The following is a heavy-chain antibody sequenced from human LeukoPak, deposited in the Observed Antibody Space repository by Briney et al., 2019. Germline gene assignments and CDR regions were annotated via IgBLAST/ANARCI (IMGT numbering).Heavy chain of an antibody. CDR2: INPNSGGT. CDR3: ARSSSSPNLFDY. D-gene: IGHD6-6*01. V-gene: IGHV1-2*02. CDR1: GYTFTGYY. Sequence: ASVRVSCKASGYTFTGYYMHWVRQAPGQGLEWMGWINPNSGGTNYAQKFQGRVTMTRDTSISTAYMELSRLRSDDTAVYYCARSSSSPNLFDYWGQGTLVTVSS. J-gene: IGHJ4*02.